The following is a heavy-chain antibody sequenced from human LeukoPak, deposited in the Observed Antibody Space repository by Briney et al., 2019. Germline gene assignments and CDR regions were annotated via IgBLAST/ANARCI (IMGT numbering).Heavy chain of an antibody. CDR2: INHSGST. CDR3: ARGGGPVPPSGGSGSYRPYYYYYGVNV. V-gene: IGHV4-34*01. CDR1: GGSFSGYY. Sequence: SETLSFTCAVYGGSFSGYYWSWVRQPPGKGLEWIGEINHSGSTTYNPSLKSRVTISVDTSKNQFSLKLSSVTAADTAVYYCARGGGPVPPSGGSGSYRPYYYYYGVNVWGQGTTVTVSS. D-gene: IGHD3-10*01. J-gene: IGHJ6*02.